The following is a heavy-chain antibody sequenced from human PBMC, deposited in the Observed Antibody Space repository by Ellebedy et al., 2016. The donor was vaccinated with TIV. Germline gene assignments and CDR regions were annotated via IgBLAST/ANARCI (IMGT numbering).Heavy chain of an antibody. CDR3: ARVKETYYYYGMDV. J-gene: IGHJ6*02. CDR1: GGTFSSYA. Sequence: SVKVSXXASGGTFSSYAISWVRQAPGQGLEWMGGIIPIFGTANYAQKFQGRVTITADKSTSTAYMELSSLRSEDTAVYYCARVKETYYYYGMDVWGQGTTVTVSS. V-gene: IGHV1-69*06. CDR2: IIPIFGTA.